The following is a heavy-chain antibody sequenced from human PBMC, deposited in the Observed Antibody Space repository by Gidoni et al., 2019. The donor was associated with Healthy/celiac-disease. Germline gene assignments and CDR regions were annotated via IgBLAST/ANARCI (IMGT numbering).Heavy chain of an antibody. J-gene: IGHJ6*02. Sequence: QVQLVESGGGVVQPGRSLRLSCAASGFTFSSYGMHWARQAPGKGLEWVAVIWYDGSNKYYADSVKGRFTISRDNSKNTLYLQMNSLRAEDTAVYYCARAEYYDFWSGYTYYYYGMDVWGQGTTVTVSS. CDR1: GFTFSSYG. V-gene: IGHV3-33*01. CDR2: IWYDGSNK. CDR3: ARAEYYDFWSGYTYYYYGMDV. D-gene: IGHD3-3*01.